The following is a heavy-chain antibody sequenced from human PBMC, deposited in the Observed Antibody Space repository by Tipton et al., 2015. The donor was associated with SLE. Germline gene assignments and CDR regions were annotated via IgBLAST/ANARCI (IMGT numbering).Heavy chain of an antibody. CDR1: GGSFSGYY. CDR3: ARDSARGGSLDY. Sequence: TLSLTCAVYGGSFSGYYWSWIRQHPGKGLEWIGYIYYSGSTYYNPSLKSRVTISVDTSKNQFSLKLSSVTAADTAVYYCARDSARGGSLDYWGQGTLVTVSP. D-gene: IGHD1-26*01. J-gene: IGHJ4*02. V-gene: IGHV4-59*01. CDR2: IYYSGST.